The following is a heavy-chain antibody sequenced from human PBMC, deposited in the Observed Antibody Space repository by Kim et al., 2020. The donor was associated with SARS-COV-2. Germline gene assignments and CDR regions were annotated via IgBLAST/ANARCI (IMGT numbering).Heavy chain of an antibody. J-gene: IGHJ4*02. CDR2: ISGSGGST. D-gene: IGHD3-10*01. CDR3: AKAKLWFGEFQNSFDY. V-gene: IGHV3-23*01. Sequence: GGSLRLSCAASGFTFSSYAMSWVRQAPGKGLEWVSAISGSGGSTYYADSVKGRFTISRDNSKNTLYLQMNSLRAEDTAVYYCAKAKLWFGEFQNSFDYWGQGTLVTVSS. CDR1: GFTFSSYA.